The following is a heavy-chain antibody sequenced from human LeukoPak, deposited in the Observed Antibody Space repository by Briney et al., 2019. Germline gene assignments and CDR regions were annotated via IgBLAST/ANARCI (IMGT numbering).Heavy chain of an antibody. J-gene: IGHJ4*02. V-gene: IGHV1-3*01. CDR3: ARNYYDSSGYAYFDY. Sequence: ASVKVSCKASGYTFTSYAMHWVRQAPGQRLEWMGWINAGNGNTKYSQKFQGRVTITRDTSASTAYMELSSLRSEDTAVYYCARNYYDSSGYAYFDYWGQGTLVTVSS. CDR2: INAGNGNT. CDR1: GYTFTSYA. D-gene: IGHD3-22*01.